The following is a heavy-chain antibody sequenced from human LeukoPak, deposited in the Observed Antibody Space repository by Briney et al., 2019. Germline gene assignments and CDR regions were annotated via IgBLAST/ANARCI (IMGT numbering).Heavy chain of an antibody. Sequence: GGSLRLSCAASGFTFSSYSMNWVRQAPGKGLEWVSSISASSNYIYYADSLKGRFTISRDNAKSSLYLQMNSLRAEDTAVYFCARGAGIAGGSYFDYWGQGTLVTVSS. CDR3: ARGAGIAGGSYFDY. J-gene: IGHJ4*02. D-gene: IGHD6-13*01. V-gene: IGHV3-21*01. CDR2: ISASSNYI. CDR1: GFTFSSYS.